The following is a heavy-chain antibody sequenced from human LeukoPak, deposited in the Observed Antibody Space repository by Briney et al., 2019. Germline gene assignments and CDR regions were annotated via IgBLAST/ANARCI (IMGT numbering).Heavy chain of an antibody. CDR2: ISTNGAAT. CDR3: ANPVRLLGTY. V-gene: IGHV3-23*01. J-gene: IGHJ4*02. CDR1: GFTFSSYA. D-gene: IGHD1-1*01. Sequence: GGSLRLSCAASGFTFSSYAMSWVRQAPGKGLEWVSAISTNGAATKYADSVKGRFTISRDNSKNTLYLQMNSLRAEDTAVYYCANPVRLLGTYWGQGTLVTVSS.